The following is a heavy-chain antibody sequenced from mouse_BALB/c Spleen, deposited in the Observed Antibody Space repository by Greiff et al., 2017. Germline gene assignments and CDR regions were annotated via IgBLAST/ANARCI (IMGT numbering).Heavy chain of an antibody. CDR1: GYSFTSYY. Sequence: VQLQQSGPELVKPGASVKISCKASGYSFTSYYIHWVKQRPGQGLEWIGWIFPGSGNTKYNEKFKGKATLTADTSSSTAYMQLSSLTSEDSAVYFCAGGYYGYDVEYFDVWGAGTTVTVSS. J-gene: IGHJ1*01. CDR3: AGGYYGYDVEYFDV. CDR2: IFPGSGNT. D-gene: IGHD2-2*01. V-gene: IGHV1-66*01.